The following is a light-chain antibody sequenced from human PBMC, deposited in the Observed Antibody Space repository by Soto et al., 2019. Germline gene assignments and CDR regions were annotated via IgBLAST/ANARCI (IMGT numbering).Light chain of an antibody. CDR3: SSYACSSNFDVV. J-gene: IGLJ2*01. Sequence: QSALTQPASVSGSPGQSVTISCTGTSSDVGGYNYVSWYQQHPGKAPKLMIYDVSNRPSGVPDRFSGSKSGNTASLTLSGLQAEDEADYYCSSYACSSNFDVVFGGGTKLTVL. CDR1: SSDVGGYNY. CDR2: DVS. V-gene: IGLV2-8*01.